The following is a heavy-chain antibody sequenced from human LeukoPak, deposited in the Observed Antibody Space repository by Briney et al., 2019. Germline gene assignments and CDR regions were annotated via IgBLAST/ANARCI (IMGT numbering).Heavy chain of an antibody. Sequence: NPSETLSLTCTVSGVSISSYYWSWIRQPPGKGLEWIGYIYYSGSTNYNPSLKSRVTISVDTSKNQFSLKLSSVTAADTAVYYCARGVAAAGTRLLFDYWGQGTLVTVSS. D-gene: IGHD6-13*01. CDR3: ARGVAAAGTRLLFDY. CDR1: GVSISSYY. J-gene: IGHJ4*02. V-gene: IGHV4-59*01. CDR2: IYYSGST.